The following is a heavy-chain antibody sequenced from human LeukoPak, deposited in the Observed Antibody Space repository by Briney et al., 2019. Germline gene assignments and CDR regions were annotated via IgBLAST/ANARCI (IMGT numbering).Heavy chain of an antibody. D-gene: IGHD4-23*01. CDR2: IYYSGST. J-gene: IGHJ4*02. Sequence: KASETLSLTCTVSGGSISSGGYYWSWIRQHPGKGLEWIGYIYYSGSTYYNPSLKSRVTISVDTSKNQFSLKLSSVTAADTAVYYCASHYGGNSGFDYWGQGTLVTVSS. V-gene: IGHV4-31*03. CDR3: ASHYGGNSGFDY. CDR1: GGSISSGGYY.